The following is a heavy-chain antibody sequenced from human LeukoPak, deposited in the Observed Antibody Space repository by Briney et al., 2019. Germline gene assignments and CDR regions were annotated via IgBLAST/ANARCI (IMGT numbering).Heavy chain of an antibody. J-gene: IGHJ5*02. V-gene: IGHV3-23*01. CDR2: ISGSGGST. CDR3: ARLGYCSSTNCYQSGFDP. CDR1: GFTFSSYA. Sequence: GGSLRLSCAASGFTFSSYAMSWVRQAPGKGLEWVSAISGSGGSTYYADSVKGRLTISRDNSKNTLYLQMNSLRAEDTAVYYCARLGYCSSTNCYQSGFDPWGQGTLVTVSS. D-gene: IGHD2-2*01.